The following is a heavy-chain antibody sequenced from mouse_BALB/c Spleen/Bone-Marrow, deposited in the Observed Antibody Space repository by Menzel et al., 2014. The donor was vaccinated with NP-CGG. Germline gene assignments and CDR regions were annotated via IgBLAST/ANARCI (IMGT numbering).Heavy chain of an antibody. CDR1: GYTFTSYW. D-gene: IGHD2-14*01. Sequence: EVQLQQSGTVLARPGASVKMSCKASGYTFTSYWMHWVKQRPGQGLEWIGAIYPGNSDTSYNQKFKGKAKLTAVTSTSTAYMELSSLTNEDSAVYYCTGYVRRYYYAMDYWGQVTSVTVSS. V-gene: IGHV1-5*01. CDR2: IYPGNSDT. J-gene: IGHJ4*01. CDR3: TGYVRRYYYAMDY.